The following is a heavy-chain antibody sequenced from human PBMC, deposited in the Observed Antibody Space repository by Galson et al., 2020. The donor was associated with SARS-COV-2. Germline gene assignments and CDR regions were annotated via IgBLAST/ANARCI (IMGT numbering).Heavy chain of an antibody. J-gene: IGHJ5*02. CDR3: ARRGGRGYGAGWFDP. V-gene: IGHV4-39*01. CDR1: GGSISSSYY. Sequence: SETLSLTCTVSGGSISSSYYWGWIRQPQGEGLEWLGIISYSGSSYYNPSLKSRATISVDTSMNQFYLKLTSVTAADTAVYYCARRGGRGYGAGWFDPWGQGTLVTVSS. D-gene: IGHD5-12*01. CDR2: ISYSGSS.